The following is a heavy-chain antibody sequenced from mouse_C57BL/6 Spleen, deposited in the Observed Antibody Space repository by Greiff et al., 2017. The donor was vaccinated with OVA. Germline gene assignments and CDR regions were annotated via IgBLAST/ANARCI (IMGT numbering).Heavy chain of an antibody. D-gene: IGHD1-1*01. CDR1: VYTFTIYF. J-gene: IGHJ4*01. CDR3: ARPSTTGDAMDY. CDR2: IDPNSGGT. V-gene: IGHV1-72*01. Sequence: QVQLQHPGADLVKPVASVKLSYNSSVYTFTIYFMHLFKQIPGRGLEWIGRIDPNSGGTKYNEKFKSKATLTVDKPSSTAYMQLSSLTSEDSAVYYCARPSTTGDAMDYWGQGTSVTVSS.